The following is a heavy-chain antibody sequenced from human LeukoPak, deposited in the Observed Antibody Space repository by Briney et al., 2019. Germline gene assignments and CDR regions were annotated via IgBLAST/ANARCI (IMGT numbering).Heavy chain of an antibody. CDR1: GYSFTSYW. V-gene: IGHV5-51*01. CDR3: ARALGSGSSWDRYYYYMDV. Sequence: GESLKISCKGSGYSFTSYWIGWVRQMPGKGLEWMGIIYPGDSDTRYSPSFQGQVTISADKSTSTAYLQWSSLKASDTAMYYCARALGSGSSWDRYYYYMDVWGKGTTVTVSS. CDR2: IYPGDSDT. J-gene: IGHJ6*03. D-gene: IGHD6-13*01.